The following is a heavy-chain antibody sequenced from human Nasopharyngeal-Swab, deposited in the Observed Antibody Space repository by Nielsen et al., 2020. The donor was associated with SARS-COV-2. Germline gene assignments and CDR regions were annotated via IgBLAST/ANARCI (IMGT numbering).Heavy chain of an antibody. CDR1: GSSISSSSYY. CDR3: VGSSWYGDYYYYYGMDV. CDR2: IYYSGST. J-gene: IGHJ6*02. D-gene: IGHD6-13*01. V-gene: IGHV4-39*07. Sequence: SETLSLTCTVPGSSISSSSYYWGWIRQPPGKGLEWIGSIYYSGSTYYNPSLKSRVTISVDTSKNQFSLKLSSVTAADTAVYYCVGSSWYGDYYYYYGMDVWGQGTTVTVSS.